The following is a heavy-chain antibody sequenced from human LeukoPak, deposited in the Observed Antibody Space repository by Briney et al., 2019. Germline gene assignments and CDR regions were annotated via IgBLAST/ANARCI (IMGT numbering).Heavy chain of an antibody. CDR2: INPNSGGT. J-gene: IGHJ5*02. V-gene: IGHV1-2*02. Sequence: ASVKVSCKASGYTFTDYYMHWVRQAPGQGLEWMRWINPNSGGTNYAQKFQGRVTMTRDTSISTAYMELSRLRSDDTAVYYCARDPVIAAAGTAHWFDPWGQGTLVTVSS. CDR3: ARDPVIAAAGTAHWFDP. D-gene: IGHD6-13*01. CDR1: GYTFTDYY.